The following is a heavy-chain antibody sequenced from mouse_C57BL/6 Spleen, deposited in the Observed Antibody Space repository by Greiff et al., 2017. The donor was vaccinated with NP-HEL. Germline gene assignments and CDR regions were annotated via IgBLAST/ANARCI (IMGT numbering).Heavy chain of an antibody. V-gene: IGHV3-6*01. J-gene: IGHJ2*01. CDR1: GYSITSGYY. CDR2: ISYDGSN. Sequence: EVQLQESGPGLVKPSQSLSLTCSVTGYSITSGYYWNWIRQFPGNKLEWMGYISYDGSNNYNPSLKNRISITRDTSKNQFFLKLNSVTTEDTATYYCARSGPRDYFDYWGQGTTLTVSS. CDR3: ARSGPRDYFDY.